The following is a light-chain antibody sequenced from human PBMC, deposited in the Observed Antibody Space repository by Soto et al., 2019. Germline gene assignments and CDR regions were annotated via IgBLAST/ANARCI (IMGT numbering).Light chain of an antibody. J-gene: IGKJ1*01. V-gene: IGKV1-5*01. CDR2: AAS. Sequence: DIQMTQSPSTLSASVGDRVTITCRASQNINNWLAWYQQKPGKAPKLLIYAASSLESGVPSRFSGSRSGTEFTLPIRSLQPDDCATYYCQHYESNPWTFGQGNKVELK. CDR1: QNINNW. CDR3: QHYESNPWT.